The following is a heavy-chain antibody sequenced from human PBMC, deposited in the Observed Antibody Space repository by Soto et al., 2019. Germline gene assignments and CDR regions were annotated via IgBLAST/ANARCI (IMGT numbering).Heavy chain of an antibody. CDR2: ISASGGNT. Sequence: EVELLQSGGGLVQPGGSVRLSCAASGFTFGSYAMSWVRQAPGKGLEWVSAISASGGNTYYADSVKGRFTISRDNSKNTVFLQMSGLRAEDTAIYICTKDARYNWNSGAIFDSWGQGTRVTVSS. CDR3: TKDARYNWNSGAIFDS. J-gene: IGHJ4*02. CDR1: GFTFGSYA. D-gene: IGHD1-20*01. V-gene: IGHV3-23*01.